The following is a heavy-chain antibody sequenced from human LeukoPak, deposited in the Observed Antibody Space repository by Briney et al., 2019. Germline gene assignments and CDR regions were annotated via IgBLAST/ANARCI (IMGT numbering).Heavy chain of an antibody. CDR1: GFTFSSDV. J-gene: IGHJ4*02. D-gene: IGHD6-6*01. CDR2: ISSDGSSK. Sequence: GGSLRLSCAASGFTFSSDVMHWVRQAPGKGLEWVAVISSDGSSKHYADSVKGRFTIFTDTSKGTLYLQINSLRPEDTAVYYCARDLVSYSSSPLHWGQGTLVIVSS. CDR3: ARDLVSYSSSPLH. V-gene: IGHV3-30-3*01.